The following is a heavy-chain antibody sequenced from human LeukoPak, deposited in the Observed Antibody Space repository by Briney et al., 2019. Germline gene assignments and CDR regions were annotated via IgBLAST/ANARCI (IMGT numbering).Heavy chain of an antibody. CDR2: ISGSGGST. J-gene: IGHJ4*02. CDR3: AKILRFLEWLNFDY. D-gene: IGHD3-3*01. Sequence: GGSLRLSCAASGFTFSSYAMSWVRQAPGKGLEWVSAISGSGGSTYYADSVKGRFTISRDNSKNTQYLQMNSLRAEDTAVYYCAKILRFLEWLNFDYWGQGTLVTVSS. CDR1: GFTFSSYA. V-gene: IGHV3-23*01.